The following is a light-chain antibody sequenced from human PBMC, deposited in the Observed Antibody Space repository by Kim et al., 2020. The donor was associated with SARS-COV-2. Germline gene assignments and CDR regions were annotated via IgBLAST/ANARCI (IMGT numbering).Light chain of an antibody. CDR3: QAWDSSTGV. Sequence: SVAPGQTASMTGAGDKLWDKYACWYEEKPGQAPVLVIYQDSKRPAGIPERFSGSNSGNTATLTISGTQAMDEADCYGQAWDSSTGVFGTGTKGTVL. J-gene: IGLJ1*01. CDR2: QDS. V-gene: IGLV3-1*01. CDR1: KLWDKY.